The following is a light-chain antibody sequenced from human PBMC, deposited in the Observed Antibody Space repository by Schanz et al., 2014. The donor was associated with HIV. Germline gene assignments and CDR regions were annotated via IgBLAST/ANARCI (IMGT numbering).Light chain of an antibody. J-gene: IGLJ2*01. CDR2: YDS. V-gene: IGLV3-21*01. CDR1: NIGSKS. CDR3: QSFDSSLNGVV. Sequence: SYELTQPPSVSVAPGKTARITCGGNNIGSKSVHWYQQKPGQAPVLVIYYDSDRPSGIPERFSGSKSGTSASLAISGLQAEDEADYFCQSFDSSLNGVVFGGGTKLTVL.